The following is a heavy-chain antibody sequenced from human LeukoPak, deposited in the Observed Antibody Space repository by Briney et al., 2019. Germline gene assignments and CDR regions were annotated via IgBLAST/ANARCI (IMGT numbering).Heavy chain of an antibody. J-gene: IGHJ5*02. D-gene: IGHD1-14*01. CDR2: IYYSGST. V-gene: IGHV4-30-4*01. CDR3: ARSRTVTTLNWFDP. CDR1: GGSISSGDYY. Sequence: SQTLSLTCTVSGGSISSGDYYWSSIRQPPGKGLEWIGYIYYSGSTYYNPSLKSRVTISVDTSKNQFSLKLSSVTAADTAVYYCARSRTVTTLNWFDPWGQGTLVTVSS.